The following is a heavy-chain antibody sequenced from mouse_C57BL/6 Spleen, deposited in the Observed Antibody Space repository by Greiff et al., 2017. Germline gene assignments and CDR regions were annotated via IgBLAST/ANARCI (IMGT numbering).Heavy chain of an antibody. D-gene: IGHD2-4*01. Sequence: QVQLQQPGAELVKPGASVKLSCKASGYTFTSYWMHWVKQRPGQGLEWIGMIHPNSGSTNYNEKFKSKATLTVDKSSSTASMQLSSLPSEDSAVYYCARSYDYPYYVDYWGQGTTLTVSS. CDR3: ARSYDYPYYVDY. J-gene: IGHJ2*01. CDR2: IHPNSGST. CDR1: GYTFTSYW. V-gene: IGHV1-64*01.